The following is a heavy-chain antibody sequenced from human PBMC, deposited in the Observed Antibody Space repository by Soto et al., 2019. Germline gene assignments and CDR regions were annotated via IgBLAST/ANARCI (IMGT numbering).Heavy chain of an antibody. D-gene: IGHD5-12*01. J-gene: IGHJ4*02. Sequence: PGGSLRLSCSASGFTFSSYAMHWVRQAPGKGLEYVSAISSNGGSTYYADSVKGRFTISRDNSKNTLYLQMSSLRAEDTAVYYCVKDLPTLSGYSGYYFDYWGQGTLVTVSS. CDR1: GFTFSSYA. CDR2: ISSNGGST. V-gene: IGHV3-64D*06. CDR3: VKDLPTLSGYSGYYFDY.